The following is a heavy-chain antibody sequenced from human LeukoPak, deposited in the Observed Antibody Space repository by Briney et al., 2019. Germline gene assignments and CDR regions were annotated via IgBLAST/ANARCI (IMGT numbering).Heavy chain of an antibody. V-gene: IGHV1-2*02. J-gene: IGHJ6*03. CDR1: GYTFTGYY. Sequence: ASVKVSSKASGYTFTGYYMHWVRQAPGQGLEWMGWINPNSGGTNYAQKFQGRVTMTRDTSISTAYMELSRLRSDDTAVYYCARAPYSSFHYYMDVWGKGTTVTVSS. CDR3: ARAPYSSFHYYMDV. D-gene: IGHD6-6*01. CDR2: INPNSGGT.